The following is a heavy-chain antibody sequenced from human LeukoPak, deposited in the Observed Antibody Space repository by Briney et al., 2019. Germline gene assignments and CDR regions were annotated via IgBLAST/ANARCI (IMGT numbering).Heavy chain of an antibody. CDR2: IRSKANSYAT. J-gene: IGHJ4*02. V-gene: IGHV3-73*01. D-gene: IGHD3-22*01. CDR3: TRLSIDYDSSGYYDLVDY. Sequence: GGSLRLSCAASGFTFSGSAMHWVRQASGKGLEWVGRIRSKANSYATAYAASVKGRFTISRDDSTNPAYLQMNDLTTEDTAVYYCTRLSIDYDSSGYYDLVDYWGQGTLVTVSS. CDR1: GFTFSGSA.